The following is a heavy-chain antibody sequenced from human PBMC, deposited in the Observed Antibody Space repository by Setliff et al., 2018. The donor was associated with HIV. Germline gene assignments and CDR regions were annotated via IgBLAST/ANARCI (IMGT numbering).Heavy chain of an antibody. CDR3: ARGYASGYDANGY. D-gene: IGHD5-12*01. J-gene: IGHJ4*02. CDR1: GGSFSAYY. CDR2: IIHSGSI. V-gene: IGHV4-34*01. Sequence: PSETLYLTCAVYGGSFSAYYWSWSRQPPGKGLEWIGEIIHSGSINYNPSLKSRVTISVDTYTNQFALNMNSVNAADTAVYYCARGYASGYDANGYWGQGTLVTVSS.